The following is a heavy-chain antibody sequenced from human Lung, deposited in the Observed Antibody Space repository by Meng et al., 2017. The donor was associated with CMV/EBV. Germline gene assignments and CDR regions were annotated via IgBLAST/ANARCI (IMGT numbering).Heavy chain of an antibody. Sequence: SVKVSCKASGGTFSSYAFSWVRQAPGQGLEWMGGIIPVFAIANYAQKFQGRITITTDESTSTAYMELGSLRSEDTAVYYCARDRTGDCSSTSCDHYHYYYGIDDWGQGTTVTVSS. CDR2: IIPVFAIA. CDR1: GGTFSSYA. V-gene: IGHV1-69*05. J-gene: IGHJ6*02. D-gene: IGHD2-2*01. CDR3: ARDRTGDCSSTSCDHYHYYYGIDD.